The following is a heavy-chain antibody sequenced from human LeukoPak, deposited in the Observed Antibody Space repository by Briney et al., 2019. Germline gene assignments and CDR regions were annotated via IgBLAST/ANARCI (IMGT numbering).Heavy chain of an antibody. J-gene: IGHJ4*01. V-gene: IGHV3-23*01. Sequence: PGGSLRLSCATSGFTFTNYAMSWVRQAPGKGLEWVSAISGNGGSTYYADSVKGRFSISRDNSKNTVYLQMNSLRVEDTAVYYCAKDGRRAAAGTLDYWGHGTLVTVST. CDR1: GFTFTNYA. CDR2: ISGNGGST. CDR3: AKDGRRAAAGTLDY. D-gene: IGHD6-13*01.